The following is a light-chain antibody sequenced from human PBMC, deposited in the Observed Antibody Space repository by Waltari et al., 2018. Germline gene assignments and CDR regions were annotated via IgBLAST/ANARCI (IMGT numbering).Light chain of an antibody. V-gene: IGLV2-11*01. CDR1: SSDVGGYNY. CDR3: CSYAGSYTLV. CDR2: DVS. J-gene: IGLJ2*01. Sequence: QSALTQPRSVSGSPGQSVTISCTGTSSDVGGYNYVSWYQQHPGKAPKLMIYDVSKRPSGGPDRFSGSKSGNTASLSISGLQAEDAADYYCCSYAGSYTLVFGGWTKLTVL.